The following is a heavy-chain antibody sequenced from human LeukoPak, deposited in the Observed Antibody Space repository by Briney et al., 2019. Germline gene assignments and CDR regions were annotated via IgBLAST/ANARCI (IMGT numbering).Heavy chain of an antibody. Sequence: ASVKDSCKASGYTFTSYGISWVRQAPGQGLAWMGWISGYNGYTHYAHNLQGRVTITTDTSTNTAYMELRSLRSDDTAVYYCAGDEARYSSGYYPNWFDPWGQGTLVTVSS. CDR1: GYTFTSYG. J-gene: IGHJ5*02. CDR2: ISGYNGYT. V-gene: IGHV1-18*01. CDR3: AGDEARYSSGYYPNWFDP. D-gene: IGHD3-22*01.